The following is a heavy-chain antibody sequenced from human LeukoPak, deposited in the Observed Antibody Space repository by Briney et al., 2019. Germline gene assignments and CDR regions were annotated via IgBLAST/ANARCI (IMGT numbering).Heavy chain of an antibody. CDR1: GGSISSYY. CDR3: ARGPLVGATAY. CDR2: IYYSGST. D-gene: IGHD1-26*01. V-gene: IGHV4-59*12. J-gene: IGHJ4*02. Sequence: SETPSLTYTVSGGSISSYYWSWLRQPPAKGLEWIGYIYYSGSTNYNPSLTSRVTISVDTSKNQFSLKLSSVTAADTAVYYCARGPLVGATAYWGQGTLVTVSS.